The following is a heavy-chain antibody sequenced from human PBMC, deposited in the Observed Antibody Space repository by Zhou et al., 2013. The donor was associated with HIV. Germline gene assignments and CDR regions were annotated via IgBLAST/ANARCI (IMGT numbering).Heavy chain of an antibody. J-gene: IGHJ6*03. CDR3: ARAYSTAWYGGGFYYMDV. Sequence: QVQLLQSGPEVKKPGASVKVSCKASGFTFTAFGISWVRQAPGQGLEWMGWISSYNGHTNYAQNFQGRVTVTTDTSTGTAYMELRSLRSDDTALYYCARAYSTAWYGGGFYYMDVVGYGDHGHRLL. CDR1: GFTFTAFG. CDR2: ISSYNGHT. V-gene: IGHV1-18*01. D-gene: IGHD4-4*01.